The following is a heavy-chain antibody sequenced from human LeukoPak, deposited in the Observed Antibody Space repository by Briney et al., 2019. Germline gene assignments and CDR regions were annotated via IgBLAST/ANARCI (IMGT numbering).Heavy chain of an antibody. J-gene: IGHJ6*02. CDR3: ARSEARLCYYYAMDV. V-gene: IGHV3-53*04. D-gene: IGHD6-6*01. CDR1: GFIVRNTY. Sequence: GGSLSLFCAASGFIVRNTYVSWVRQAPGKGLEWVSVIYSGDSGVSTYYADSVKGRFTISRHNSKNTLYLQMSSLRAEDTAVYFCARSEARLCYYYAMDVTGQGATFTVCS. CDR2: IYSGDSGVST.